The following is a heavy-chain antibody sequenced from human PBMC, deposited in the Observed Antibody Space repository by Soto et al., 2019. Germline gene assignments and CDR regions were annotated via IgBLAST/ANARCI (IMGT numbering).Heavy chain of an antibody. CDR3: AKKGYYPSGKINLFDS. V-gene: IGHV4-38-2*01. CDR1: GYSINSDYY. J-gene: IGHJ4*02. CDR2: VDHGGRT. Sequence: LSLTCAVSGYSINSDYYWGWIRQPPGKGLEWIGSVDHGGRTYYSPSLRSRLTIFIDTSKNQFSLRLTSVTAADTAMYFCAKKGYYPSGKINLFDSWGPGTLVTVSS. D-gene: IGHD3-10*01.